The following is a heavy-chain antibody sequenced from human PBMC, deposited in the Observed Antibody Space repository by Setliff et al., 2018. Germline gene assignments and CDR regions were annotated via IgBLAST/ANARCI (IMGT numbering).Heavy chain of an antibody. CDR2: INYLGNT. CDR1: GASFSDTY. J-gene: IGHJ3*02. CDR3: ARDRRIVGARHAFDI. D-gene: IGHD1-26*01. Sequence: SETLSLTCAVYGASFSDTYWSWIRQPPGKGLEWIGDINYLGNTNYNPSLKTRVTISVDTSKNQFSLKLSSVTAADTAVHYCARDRRIVGARHAFDIWGQGTMVT. V-gene: IGHV4-34*01.